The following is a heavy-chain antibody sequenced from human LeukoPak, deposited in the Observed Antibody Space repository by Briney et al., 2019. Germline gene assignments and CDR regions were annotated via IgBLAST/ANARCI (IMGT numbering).Heavy chain of an antibody. J-gene: IGHJ6*03. Sequence: GGSLRLSCAASGFTFSSYGLHWGRQAPGKGLGSVAVVWNDGSNIYYADSLNGRFTISRDNSKNTLYLQMNSLRAEDTAVYYCAKDHDSKGPYYYYYMDVWGQGTTVTVSS. CDR3: AKDHDSKGPYYYYYMDV. D-gene: IGHD4-11*01. V-gene: IGHV3-33*06. CDR2: VWNDGSNI. CDR1: GFTFSSYG.